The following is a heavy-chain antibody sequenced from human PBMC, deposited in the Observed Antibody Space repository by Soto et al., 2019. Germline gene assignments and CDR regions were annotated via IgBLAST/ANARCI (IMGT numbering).Heavy chain of an antibody. J-gene: IGHJ4*02. Sequence: QVQLQESGPGLVKPSQTLSLTCTVSGGSISSGGYYWSCIRQHPGKGLEWIGYIYYSGSTYYNPSLKSRVTISVDTSTNQFSLKLSSVTAADTAVYYCAIRGAGYSSSRDDPFFDYWGQGTLVTVSS. D-gene: IGHD6-13*01. V-gene: IGHV4-31*03. CDR2: IYYSGST. CDR1: GGSISSGGYY. CDR3: AIRGAGYSSSRDDPFFDY.